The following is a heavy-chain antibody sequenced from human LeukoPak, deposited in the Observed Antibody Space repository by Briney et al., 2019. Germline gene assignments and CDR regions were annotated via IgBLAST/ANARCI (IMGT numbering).Heavy chain of an antibody. CDR2: IHLSGTPT. CDR3: ARDRGYTRTNTGGYPVFDL. V-gene: IGHV3-48*04. J-gene: IGHJ4*02. D-gene: IGHD2-8*02. CDR1: GFAFSIYR. Sequence: GGSLRLSCGASGFAFSIYRMNWVRQAPGKGLEWGSYIHLSGTPTHYADPVKGRFSISRDNVKNSLYLQMDNLRAEDTAVYYCARDRGYTRTNTGGYPVFDLWGQGTLVTVSS.